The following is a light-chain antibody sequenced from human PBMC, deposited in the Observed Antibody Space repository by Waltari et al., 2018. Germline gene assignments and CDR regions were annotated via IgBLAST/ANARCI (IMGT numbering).Light chain of an antibody. J-gene: IGLJ1*01. V-gene: IGLV2-23*02. CDR1: SSDIGSFNL. CDR3: CSYAGTIPFV. Sequence: QSALTQTASVSGSPGQSITISCTGTSSDIGSFNLVSWYQQHPGKAPKLMIYEVSQRPSGVSNRFSGSKSANTASLTISGLQAEDEADYYCCSYAGTIPFVFGTGTKVTGL. CDR2: EVS.